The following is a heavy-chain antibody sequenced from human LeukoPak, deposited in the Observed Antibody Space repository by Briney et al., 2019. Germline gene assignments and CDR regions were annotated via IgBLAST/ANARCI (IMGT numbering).Heavy chain of an antibody. V-gene: IGHV1-2*02. CDR3: ARATGSVDYYYMGV. J-gene: IGHJ6*03. CDR2: INPNSGGT. CDR1: GYTFTGYY. Sequence: ASVTVSCTTSGYTFTGYYMHWVRQAPGQGLEWMGWINPNSGGTNYAQKFHGRVTMTRDTSITTAYMELRRLRSDDTALYYCARATGSVDYYYMGVWGKGTTVTVSS. D-gene: IGHD1-1*01.